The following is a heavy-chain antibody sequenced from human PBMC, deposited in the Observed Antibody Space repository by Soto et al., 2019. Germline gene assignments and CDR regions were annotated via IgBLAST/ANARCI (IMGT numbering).Heavy chain of an antibody. CDR3: ASHSYRYYYYYGMDV. CDR2: IYPGDSDT. Sequence: GESLKISCKGSGYSFTSYWIGWVRQMPGKGLEWMGIIYPGDSDTRYSPSFQGQVTISADKSISTAYLQWSSLKASDTAMYYCASHSYRYYYYYGMDVWGQGTTVTVSS. V-gene: IGHV5-51*01. J-gene: IGHJ6*02. D-gene: IGHD1-26*01. CDR1: GYSFTSYW.